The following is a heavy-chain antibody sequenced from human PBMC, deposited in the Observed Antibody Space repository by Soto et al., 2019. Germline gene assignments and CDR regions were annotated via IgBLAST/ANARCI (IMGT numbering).Heavy chain of an antibody. CDR3: ASGVNYYDSSGSSWFDP. CDR1: GGSINSGGYS. Sequence: PSETLSLTCTGSGGSINSGGYSWTWIRQPPGKGLEWIGFIYHTGTTYYNPSLKSRVTISVDRSKNQFSLKLNSVTAADTAVYYCASGVNYYDSSGSSWFDPWGQGALVTISS. D-gene: IGHD3-22*01. V-gene: IGHV4-30-2*01. CDR2: IYHTGTT. J-gene: IGHJ5*02.